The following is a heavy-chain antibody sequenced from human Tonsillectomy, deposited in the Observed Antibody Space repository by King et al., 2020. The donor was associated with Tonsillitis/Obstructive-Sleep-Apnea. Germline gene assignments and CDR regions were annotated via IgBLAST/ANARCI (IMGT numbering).Heavy chain of an antibody. J-gene: IGHJ3*02. CDR2: IIPFLDLE. CDR3: ARPASEMATVAAFDI. D-gene: IGHD5-24*01. V-gene: IGHV1-69*10. Sequence: QLVQSGAEVKKPGSSVKVSCKTSGGTFSRYSINWVRQAPGQGLEWMGVIIPFLDLENYAQKFQGRVTITADQSTTTAYMELSSLRSEDTAVYYCARPASEMATVAAFDIWGQGTMVTVSS. CDR1: GGTFSRYS.